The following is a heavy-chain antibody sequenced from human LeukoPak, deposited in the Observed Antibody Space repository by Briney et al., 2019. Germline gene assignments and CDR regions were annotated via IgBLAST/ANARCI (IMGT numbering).Heavy chain of an antibody. CDR1: GFTISSNS. CDR2: IYSDNT. Sequence: GGSLRLSCTVSGFTISSNSMSWVRQAPGKGLEWVSFIYSDNTHYSDSVKGRFTISRDNSKSTLYLQMNSLRAEDTAVYYCARVYRNTDHYYYYYMDVWGKGTTVTISS. V-gene: IGHV3-53*01. J-gene: IGHJ6*03. D-gene: IGHD3-16*02. CDR3: ARVYRNTDHYYYYYMDV.